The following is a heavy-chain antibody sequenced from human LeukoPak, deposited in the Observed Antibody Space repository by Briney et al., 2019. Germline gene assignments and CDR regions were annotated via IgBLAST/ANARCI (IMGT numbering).Heavy chain of an antibody. CDR2: ISGSGGST. CDR3: AKVNFPTESFDY. V-gene: IGHV3-23*01. D-gene: IGHD3-3*01. CDR1: GFTLSSYA. Sequence: PGGSLRLSCAASGFTLSSYAMSWVRQAPGKGLEWVSAISGSGGSTYYADSVKGRFTISRDNSKNTLYLQMNSLRAEDTAVYYCAKVNFPTESFDYWGQGTLVTVSS. J-gene: IGHJ4*02.